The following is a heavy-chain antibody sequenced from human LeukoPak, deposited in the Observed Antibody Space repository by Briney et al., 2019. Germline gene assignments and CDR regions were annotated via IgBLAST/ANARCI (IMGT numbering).Heavy chain of an antibody. J-gene: IGHJ4*02. Sequence: GGSLRLSCAASGFTFSSYWMHLVRQAPGKGLVWVARINTNGSPTQYADSVKGRFTISRDGAKTTLYLQMNSLSDEDTAVYYCAGDLISGSGSLGYWGQGTLVTVSS. CDR1: GFTFSSYW. V-gene: IGHV3-74*01. D-gene: IGHD3-10*01. CDR2: INTNGSPT. CDR3: AGDLISGSGSLGY.